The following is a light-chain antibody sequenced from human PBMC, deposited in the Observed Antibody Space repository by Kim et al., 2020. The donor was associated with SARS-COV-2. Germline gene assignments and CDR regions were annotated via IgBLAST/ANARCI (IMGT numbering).Light chain of an antibody. Sequence: QSALTQPASVSGSPGQSITISCTGPSSDVGGFDYVSWYQQHPGKAPKLMIYDVSNRPSGVSNRFSGSKSGNTASLTISGLKAEDEADYYCSSWTSGTTNVAFGGGTQLTVL. V-gene: IGLV2-14*03. J-gene: IGLJ2*01. CDR2: DVS. CDR3: SSWTSGTTNVA. CDR1: SSDVGGFDY.